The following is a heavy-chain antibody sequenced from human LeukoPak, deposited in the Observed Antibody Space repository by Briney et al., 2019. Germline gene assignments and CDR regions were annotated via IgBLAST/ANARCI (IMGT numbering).Heavy chain of an antibody. CDR2: INHSGST. D-gene: IGHD2-15*01. J-gene: IGHJ4*02. V-gene: IGHV4-34*01. CDR1: GGSFSGYY. Sequence: SETLSLTCAVYGGSFSGYYWSWIRQPPGKGLEWIGEINHSGSTNYNPSLESRVTISVDTSKNQFSLKLSSVTAADTAVYYCARRDGTGCSGGSCYGTYYFDYWGQGTLVTVSS. CDR3: ARRDGTGCSGGSCYGTYYFDY.